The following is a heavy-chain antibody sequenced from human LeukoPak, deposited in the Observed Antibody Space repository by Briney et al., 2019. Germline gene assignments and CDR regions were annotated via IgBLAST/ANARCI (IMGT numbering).Heavy chain of an antibody. CDR3: VRGLRELPY. CDR2: IYASGENT. D-gene: IGHD1-26*01. CDR1: GFTFSSYA. Sequence: GGSLRLSCAASGFTFSSYAMTWVRQAPGKGLEWVAGIYASGENTYYADSVKGRFTISRDNSKNTLYLQMNSLRGEDTAVYYCVRGLRELPYWGQGTLVTVSS. V-gene: IGHV3-23*01. J-gene: IGHJ4*02.